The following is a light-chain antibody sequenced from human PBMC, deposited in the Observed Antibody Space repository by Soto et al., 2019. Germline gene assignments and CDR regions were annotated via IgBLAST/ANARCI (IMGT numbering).Light chain of an antibody. CDR3: SSYGGHNNSNYV. CDR1: SSDVGAYNY. CDR2: EVN. Sequence: QSALTQPPSASGSPGQSVTISCTGTSSDVGAYNYVSWYQQHPGKAPKLMISEVNKRPSGVPDRFSGSKSGNTASLTVSGLQPEDEADYYCSSYGGHNNSNYVFGTGTKVTVL. J-gene: IGLJ1*01. V-gene: IGLV2-8*01.